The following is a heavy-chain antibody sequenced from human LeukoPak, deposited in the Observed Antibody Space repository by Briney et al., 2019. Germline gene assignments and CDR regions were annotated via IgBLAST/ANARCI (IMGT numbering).Heavy chain of an antibody. V-gene: IGHV3-48*02. J-gene: IGHJ4*02. D-gene: IGHD3/OR15-3a*01. CDR2: ISSSSSTI. CDR3: ARVALDFWTPAFDY. Sequence: GGSLRLSCAASGFTFSSYSMNWVRQAPGKGLEWVSYISSSSSTIYYADSVKSRFTISRDNAKNSLYLQMNSLRDEDTAVYYCARVALDFWTPAFDYWGQGTLVTVSS. CDR1: GFTFSSYS.